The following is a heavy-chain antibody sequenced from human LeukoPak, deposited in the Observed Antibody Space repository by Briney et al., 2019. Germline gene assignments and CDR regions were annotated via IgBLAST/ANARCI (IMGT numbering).Heavy chain of an antibody. V-gene: IGHV3-23*01. D-gene: IGHD1-14*01. CDR2: INDNGRST. Sequence: GGSLRLSCAASGFTFRSCAMSWVRQAPGEGLEWVSSINDNGRSTFYADSVKGRFTISRDNSKNMLYLLMDSLRVEDTAVYYCARYTSVDFWGQGTPVTVSS. CDR1: GFTFRSCA. J-gene: IGHJ4*02. CDR3: ARYTSVDF.